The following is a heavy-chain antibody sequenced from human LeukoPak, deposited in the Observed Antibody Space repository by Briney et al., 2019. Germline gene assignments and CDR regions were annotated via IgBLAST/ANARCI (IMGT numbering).Heavy chain of an antibody. CDR3: ARKVDLPYYYGMDV. CDR2: IYYSGST. V-gene: IGHV4-39*07. CDR1: GGSISSGSYY. D-gene: IGHD3/OR15-3a*01. Sequence: PSETLSLTCTVSGGSISSGSYYWGWIRQPPGKGLEWIGNIYYSGSTYYNPSLKSRVTISVDTSKNQFSLKLSSVTAADTAVYYCARKVDLPYYYGMDVWGQGTTVTVSS. J-gene: IGHJ6*02.